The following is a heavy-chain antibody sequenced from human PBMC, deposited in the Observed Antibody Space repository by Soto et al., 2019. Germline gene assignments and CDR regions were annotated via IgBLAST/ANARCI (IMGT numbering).Heavy chain of an antibody. CDR2: ISGNGGST. CDR1: EFTFNSYA. V-gene: IGHV3-23*01. J-gene: IGHJ2*01. D-gene: IGHD2-15*01. Sequence: EVQLLESGGGLVQPGGSLRLSCAASEFTFNSYAMNWVRQAAGKGLEWVSGISGNGGSTHYADSVKGRFTISRDNFKNKVYRQLNRLRAEDTAIYPCAKEAVAEVVNFDFWGRGTLVSVSA. CDR3: AKEAVAEVVNFDF.